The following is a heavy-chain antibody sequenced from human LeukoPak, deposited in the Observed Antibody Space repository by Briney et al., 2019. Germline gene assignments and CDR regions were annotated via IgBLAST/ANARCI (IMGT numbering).Heavy chain of an antibody. CDR3: ARRGVSPNYFDY. CDR2: IYYSGST. J-gene: IGHJ4*02. CDR1: GGSISSSSYY. D-gene: IGHD3-10*01. Sequence: PSETLSLTCTVSGGSISSSSYYWGWIRQPPGKGLEWIGSIYYSGSTYYNPSLKSRVTISVDTSKNQFSLKLSSVTAADTAVYYCARRGVSPNYFDYWGQGTLVTVSS. V-gene: IGHV4-39*01.